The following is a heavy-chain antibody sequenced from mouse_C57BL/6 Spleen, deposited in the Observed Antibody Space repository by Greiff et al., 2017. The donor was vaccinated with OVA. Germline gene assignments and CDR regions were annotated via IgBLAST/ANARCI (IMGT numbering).Heavy chain of an antibody. CDR3: ARMDYYGSSPFAY. CDR1: GFNIKNTY. CDR2: IDPANGNT. D-gene: IGHD1-1*01. J-gene: IGHJ3*01. Sequence: DVKLVESVAELVRPGASVKLSCTASGFNIKNTYMHWVKQRPEQGLEWIGRIDPANGNTKYAPKFQGKATITADTSSNTAYLQLSSLTSEDTAIYYCARMDYYGSSPFAYWGQGTLVTVSA. V-gene: IGHV14-3*01.